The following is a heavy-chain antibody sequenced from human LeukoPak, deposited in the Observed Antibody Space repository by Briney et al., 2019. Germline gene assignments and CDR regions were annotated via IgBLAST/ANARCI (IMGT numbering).Heavy chain of an antibody. CDR2: IYSDGGT. CDR3: AKKPPAR. J-gene: IGHJ4*02. V-gene: IGHV3-66*01. CDR1: GFTVSSNF. Sequence: GGSLRLSCAASGFTVSSNFISWVRQAPGRGLEWVSVIYSDGGTNYADSVKGRFTISRDNSKNTLYLQVNSLRPEDTAVYYCAKKPPARWGQGTLVTVSS.